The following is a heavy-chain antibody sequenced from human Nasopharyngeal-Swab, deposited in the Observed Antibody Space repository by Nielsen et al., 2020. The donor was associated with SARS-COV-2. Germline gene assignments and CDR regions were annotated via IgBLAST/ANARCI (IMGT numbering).Heavy chain of an antibody. J-gene: IGHJ4*02. D-gene: IGHD3-10*01. CDR3: ARDFPFGGDVVY. Sequence: GESLKISCAESGFTFSSYGMHWVSQAGGKGLEWVAVIWYDGSNKYYADSVKGRFTISRDNSKNTLYLQMNSLRAEDTAVYYCARDFPFGGDVVYWGQGTLVTVSS. CDR1: GFTFSSYG. CDR2: IWYDGSNK. V-gene: IGHV3-33*01.